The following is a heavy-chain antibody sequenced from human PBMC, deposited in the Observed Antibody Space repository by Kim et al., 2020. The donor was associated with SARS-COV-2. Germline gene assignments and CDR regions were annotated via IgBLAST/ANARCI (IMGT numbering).Heavy chain of an antibody. D-gene: IGHD5-12*01. CDR3: ARDPARGYSGYDDNWFDP. Sequence: VKRRLTISRDNAKNSLYLQMNSLRAEDTAVYYCARDPARGYSGYDDNWFDPWGQGTLVTVSS. V-gene: IGHV3-11*06. J-gene: IGHJ5*02.